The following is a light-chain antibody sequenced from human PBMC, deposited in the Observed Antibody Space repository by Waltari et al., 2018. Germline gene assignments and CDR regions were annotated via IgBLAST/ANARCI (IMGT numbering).Light chain of an antibody. CDR2: DVR. Sequence: QSALTQPASVSGSPGQSVTIICTGTSNDVGGYNSVSWYQEHPGQAPRVIIYDVRDRPSGVPDRFSGSKSGNTASLTSSGLQAEDEADYYCSSQSSNNVVLFGGGTKLTVL. V-gene: IGLV2-14*01. CDR3: SSQSSNNVVL. CDR1: SNDVGGYNS. J-gene: IGLJ2*01.